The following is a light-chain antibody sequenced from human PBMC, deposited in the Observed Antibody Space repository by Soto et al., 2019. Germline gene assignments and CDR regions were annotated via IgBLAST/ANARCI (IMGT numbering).Light chain of an antibody. J-gene: IGLJ3*02. CDR2: DSN. CDR1: SSNIGSNY. V-gene: IGLV1-51*01. Sequence: QSVLTQPPSVSAAPGQKVTISCSGSSSNIGSNYVSWYQQLPGTAPKLLIYDSNKRPSGIPDRFSGSKSGTSATLGITGLQSGDEADYYCATWASSLSAWVFGVGTKLTVL. CDR3: ATWASSLSAWV.